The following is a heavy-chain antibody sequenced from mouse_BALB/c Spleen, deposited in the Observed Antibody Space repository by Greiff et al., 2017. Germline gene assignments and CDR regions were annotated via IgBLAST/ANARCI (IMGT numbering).Heavy chain of an antibody. V-gene: IGHV2-9*02. J-gene: IGHJ1*01. CDR3: ARGNYGSSYWYFDV. CDR1: GFSLTSYG. Sequence: VKLQESGPGLVAPSQSLSITCTVSGFSLTSYGVHWVRQPPGKGLEWLGVIWAGGSTNYNSALMSRLSISKDNSKSQVFLKMNSLQTDDTAMYYCARGNYGSSYWYFDVWGAGTTVTVSS. CDR2: IWAGGST. D-gene: IGHD1-1*01.